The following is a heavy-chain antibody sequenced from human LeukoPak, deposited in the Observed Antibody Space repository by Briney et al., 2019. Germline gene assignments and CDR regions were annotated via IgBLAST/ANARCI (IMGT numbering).Heavy chain of an antibody. CDR3: ARDLPGQGSGSYYPNNWFDP. D-gene: IGHD3-10*01. V-gene: IGHV3-21*04. Sequence: PGGSLRLSCAASGFTFSSYSMNWVRQAPGKGLEWVSSISSSSSYIYYADSVKGRFTISRDNAKNSLYLQMNSLRAEDTAVYYCARDLPGQGSGSYYPNNWFDPWGQGTLVTVSS. J-gene: IGHJ5*02. CDR1: GFTFSSYS. CDR2: ISSSSSYI.